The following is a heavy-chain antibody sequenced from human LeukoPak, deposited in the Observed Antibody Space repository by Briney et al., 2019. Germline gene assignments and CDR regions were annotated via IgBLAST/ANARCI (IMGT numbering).Heavy chain of an antibody. CDR2: ISTSGST. J-gene: IGHJ6*03. D-gene: IGHD5-18*01. Sequence: SETLSLTCTVSGVSITSYYWSWIRQPAGKGLEWIGRISTSGSTNYNPSLKSRVTMSVDTSKNQFSLKLSSVTAADTAVYYCARTTEGGYTYDYFYYYYMDVWGKGTTVTISS. V-gene: IGHV4-4*07. CDR3: ARTTEGGYTYDYFYYYYMDV. CDR1: GVSITSYY.